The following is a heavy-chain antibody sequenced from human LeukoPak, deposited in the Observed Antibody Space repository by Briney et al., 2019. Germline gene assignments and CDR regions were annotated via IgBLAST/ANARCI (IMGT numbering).Heavy chain of an antibody. J-gene: IGHJ4*02. D-gene: IGHD1-26*01. CDR3: ARVRLPYSGSFGY. CDR1: GFTFDDYG. V-gene: IGHV3-20*04. Sequence: PGGSLRLSCAASGFTFDDYGMRWVRHAPGKGREGVSAINWNGGSTGYADSVKGRFTISRDNAKNSLYLQMNSLRAEDTALYYCARVRLPYSGSFGYWGPGTLVTVSS. CDR2: INWNGGST.